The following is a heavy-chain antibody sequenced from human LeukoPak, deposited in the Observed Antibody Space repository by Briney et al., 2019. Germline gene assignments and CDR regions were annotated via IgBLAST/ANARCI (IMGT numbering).Heavy chain of an antibody. CDR1: GGSISSSSHF. CDR3: VRYVVSGSGIYYFDY. J-gene: IGHJ4*02. Sequence: PSETLSLTCTVSGGSISSSSHFWSWLRQPPGKGLEWIASINYSGSTYYNPSLKSRVAISVDTSKNQFSLKLSSVTAADTAVFYCVRYVVSGSGIYYFDYWGQGTLVTVS. V-gene: IGHV4-39*01. D-gene: IGHD3-10*01. CDR2: INYSGST.